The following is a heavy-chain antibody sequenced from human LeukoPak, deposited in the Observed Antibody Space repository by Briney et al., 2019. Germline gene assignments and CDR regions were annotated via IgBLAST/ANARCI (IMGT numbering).Heavy chain of an antibody. CDR3: ARGRQNSGSYSDAFDI. V-gene: IGHV3-66*01. J-gene: IGHJ3*02. D-gene: IGHD1-26*01. CDR2: LYPGGST. Sequence: GGSLRLSCAASGFTVSSSYMSWVRQAPGKGLELVSVLYPGGSTYIADSVKGRFSISRDNSNNTLNLQMNSLRVEDTAVYYCARGRQNSGSYSDAFDIWGQGTMVTVSS. CDR1: GFTVSSSY.